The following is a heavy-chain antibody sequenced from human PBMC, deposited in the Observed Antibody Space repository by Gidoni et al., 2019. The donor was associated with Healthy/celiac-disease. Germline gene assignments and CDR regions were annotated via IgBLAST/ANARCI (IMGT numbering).Heavy chain of an antibody. V-gene: IGHV3-30*18. J-gene: IGHJ6*02. CDR2: ISYDGSNK. D-gene: IGHD3-3*01. Sequence: QVQLVESGGGVVQPGRSLRLSCAASGFTFSSSGLHWVRQAPGKGLEWVAVISYDGSNKYYADSVKGRFTISRDNSKNTLYLQMNSLRAEDTAVYYCAKALQGYDFWSYYYYYGMDVWGQGTTVTVSS. CDR1: GFTFSSSG. CDR3: AKALQGYDFWSYYYYYGMDV.